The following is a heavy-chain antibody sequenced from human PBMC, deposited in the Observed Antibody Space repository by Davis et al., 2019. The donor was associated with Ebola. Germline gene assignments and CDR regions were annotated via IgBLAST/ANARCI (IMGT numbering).Heavy chain of an antibody. CDR3: ARSYSSSASGDYYYYYGMDV. J-gene: IGHJ6*02. CDR2: IYSGGST. Sequence: GGSLRLSCAASGFTVSSNYMSWVRQAPGKGLEWVSVIYSGGSTYYADSVKGRFTISRDNSKNTLYLQMNSLRAEDTAVYYCARSYSSSASGDYYYYYGMDVWGQGTTVTVSS. D-gene: IGHD6-6*01. V-gene: IGHV3-53*01. CDR1: GFTVSSNY.